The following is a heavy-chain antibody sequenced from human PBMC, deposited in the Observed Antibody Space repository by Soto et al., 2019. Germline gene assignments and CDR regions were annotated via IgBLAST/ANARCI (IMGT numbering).Heavy chain of an antibody. Sequence: TLETLSRTCAVYGGSVRGYSWSWSRQPPGKGVEWIGEINHSGSTNYHPSLKSRVTISVDTSKNQFSLKLSSVTVADMAVYYCARVGDGYNLDFDYWGQGTLVTVSS. CDR3: ARVGDGYNLDFDY. CDR1: GGSVRGYS. D-gene: IGHD5-12*01. V-gene: IGHV4-34*01. J-gene: IGHJ4*02. CDR2: INHSGST.